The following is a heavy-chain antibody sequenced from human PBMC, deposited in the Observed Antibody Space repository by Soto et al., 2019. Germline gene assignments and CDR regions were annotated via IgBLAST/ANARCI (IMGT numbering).Heavy chain of an antibody. J-gene: IGHJ4*02. V-gene: IGHV4-59*01. Sequence: QVQLQESGPGLVKPSETLSLTCTVSGGSISSYYWSWIRQPPGKGLEWIGYIYYSGSTNYNPSHKRRVTISVDTSKNQFSLKLSSVTASDTAVYYCARATLRSYHPVFDYWGQGTLVTVSS. CDR3: ARATLRSYHPVFDY. D-gene: IGHD1-26*01. CDR2: IYYSGST. CDR1: GGSISSYY.